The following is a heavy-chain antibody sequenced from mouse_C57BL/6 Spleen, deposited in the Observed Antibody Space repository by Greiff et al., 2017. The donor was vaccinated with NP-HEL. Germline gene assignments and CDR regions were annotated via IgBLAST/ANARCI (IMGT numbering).Heavy chain of an antibody. D-gene: IGHD4-1*01. Sequence: EVMLVESGGGLVKPGGSLKLSCAASGFTFSSYAMSWVRQTPEKRLEWVATISDGGSYTYYPDNVKGRFTISRDNAKNNLYLQMSHLKSEDTAMYYCAREDWDRAYWGQGTLVTVSA. V-gene: IGHV5-4*01. CDR1: GFTFSSYA. J-gene: IGHJ3*01. CDR2: ISDGGSYT. CDR3: AREDWDRAY.